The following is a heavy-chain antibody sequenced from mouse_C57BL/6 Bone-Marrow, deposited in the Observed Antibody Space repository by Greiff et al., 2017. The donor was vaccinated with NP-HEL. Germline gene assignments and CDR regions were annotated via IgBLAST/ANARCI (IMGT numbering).Heavy chain of an antibody. J-gene: IGHJ4*01. CDR3: AREGDYSNYEDYYAMDY. V-gene: IGHV1-63*01. CDR1: GYTFTNYW. Sequence: VNVVESGAELVRPGTSVKMSCKASGYTFTNYWIGWAKQRPGHGLEWIGDIYPGGGYTNYNEKFKGKATLTADKSSSTAYMQFSSLTSEDSAIYYCAREGDYSNYEDYYAMDYWGQGTSVTVSS. CDR2: IYPGGGYT. D-gene: IGHD2-5*01.